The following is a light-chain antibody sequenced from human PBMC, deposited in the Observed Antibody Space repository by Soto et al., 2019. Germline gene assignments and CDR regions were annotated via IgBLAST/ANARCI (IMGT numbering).Light chain of an antibody. CDR3: VQYDEPPSRWT. Sequence: ETVLTQSPGTLSLSPGERGTVSCRASQIVNSKYLAWYQHRPGQAPRLLIYDTTRRATGIPDRFSGSASGTDFILPINRLKPEDFAVYYFVQYDEPPSRWTFGQGTKV. J-gene: IGKJ1*01. CDR2: DTT. V-gene: IGKV3-20*01. CDR1: QIVNSKY.